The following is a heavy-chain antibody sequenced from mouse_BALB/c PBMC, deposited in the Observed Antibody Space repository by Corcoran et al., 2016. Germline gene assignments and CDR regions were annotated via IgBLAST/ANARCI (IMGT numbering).Heavy chain of an antibody. V-gene: IGHV1-9*01. D-gene: IGHD1-1*01. CDR3: ARITTVVATDYFDY. J-gene: IGHJ2*01. Sequence: QVQLQQSGAELMKPGASVKISCKATGYTFSSYWIEWVKQRPGHGLEWIGEMLPGSGSTNYNEKFKGKATFTADTSSNTAYMQLSSLTSEDSAVYYCARITTVVATDYFDYWGQGTTLTVSS. CDR1: GYTFSSYW. CDR2: MLPGSGST.